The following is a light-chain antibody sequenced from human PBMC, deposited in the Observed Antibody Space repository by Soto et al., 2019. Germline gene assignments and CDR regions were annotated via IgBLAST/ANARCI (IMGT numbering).Light chain of an antibody. V-gene: IGKV3-20*01. J-gene: IGKJ5*01. Sequence: EIVLTQSPGTLSLSPGERATLPCRASQNITNNYVAWYQHKPGQAPRLLIYGASSRATGIPVRFSGSGSGTDFTLTISRLEPEDFAVYYCQHRDSWPPTFTFGQGTRLEIK. CDR3: QHRDSWPPTFT. CDR1: QNITNNY. CDR2: GAS.